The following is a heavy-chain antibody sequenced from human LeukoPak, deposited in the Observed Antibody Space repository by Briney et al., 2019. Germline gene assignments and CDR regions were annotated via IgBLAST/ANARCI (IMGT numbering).Heavy chain of an antibody. V-gene: IGHV3-7*01. J-gene: IGHJ6*02. D-gene: IGHD6-19*01. CDR3: ARDAGNSGYGMDV. Sequence: PGGSLRLSCAASGFTLSTYSMNWVRQAPGKGLEWVADIKQDGSEKYYVDSVKGRFTISRDSAKNSLYLQMSSLRDEDTAVYYCARDAGNSGYGMDVWGQGTTVTVSS. CDR2: IKQDGSEK. CDR1: GFTLSTYS.